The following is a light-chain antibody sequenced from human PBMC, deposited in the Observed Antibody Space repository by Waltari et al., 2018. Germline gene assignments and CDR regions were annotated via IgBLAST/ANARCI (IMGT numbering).Light chain of an antibody. Sequence: TCLASESIRRGLDWLQQKPGKDAKVLILKASSVEGGVPSMFSGSGSGTEFTLTISSLQPDDFATYYCQHYSSYPYSFGQGTKLEIK. CDR1: ESIRRG. V-gene: IGKV1-5*03. J-gene: IGKJ2*03. CDR3: QHYSSYPYS. CDR2: KAS.